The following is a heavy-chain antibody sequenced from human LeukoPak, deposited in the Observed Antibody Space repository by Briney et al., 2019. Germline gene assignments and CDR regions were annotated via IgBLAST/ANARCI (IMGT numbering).Heavy chain of an antibody. Sequence: ASVKVSCKVSGYTLTELSMHWVRQAPGKGLEWMGGFDPEDGETIYAQKFQGRVTITADESTSTAYMELSSLRSEDTAVYYCASLPLDSSGEDSDYWGQGTLVTVSS. J-gene: IGHJ4*02. V-gene: IGHV1-24*01. CDR3: ASLPLDSSGEDSDY. CDR2: FDPEDGET. D-gene: IGHD3-22*01. CDR1: GYTLTELS.